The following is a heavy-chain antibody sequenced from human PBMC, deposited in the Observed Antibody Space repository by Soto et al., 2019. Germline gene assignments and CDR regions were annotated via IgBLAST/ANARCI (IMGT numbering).Heavy chain of an antibody. Sequence: PGESLKISCKGSGYSFTSYWISWVRQMPGKGLEWMGRIDPSDSYTNYSPSFQGHVTISADKSISTAYLQWSSLKASDTAMYYCARLIYREWANVDTAMVTGFDYWGQGTLVPVSS. CDR2: IDPSDSYT. J-gene: IGHJ4*02. D-gene: IGHD5-18*01. V-gene: IGHV5-10-1*01. CDR3: ARLIYREWANVDTAMVTGFDY. CDR1: GYSFTSYW.